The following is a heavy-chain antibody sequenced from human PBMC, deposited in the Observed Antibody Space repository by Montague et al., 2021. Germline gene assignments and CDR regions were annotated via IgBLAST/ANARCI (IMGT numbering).Heavy chain of an antibody. CDR1: GGSFSGYW. Sequence: SETLSLTCVVYGGSFSGYWWCWICQPPGRGLGWMGVIYKSRSDNYNPSLDSRVTLSKDAANNQYSLTLNSATAADTAVYYCARHKMGGRGFDVWGKGTTVTVSS. J-gene: IGHJ6*04. D-gene: IGHD1-26*01. CDR2: IYKSRSD. V-gene: IGHV4-34*01. CDR3: ARHKMGGRGFDV.